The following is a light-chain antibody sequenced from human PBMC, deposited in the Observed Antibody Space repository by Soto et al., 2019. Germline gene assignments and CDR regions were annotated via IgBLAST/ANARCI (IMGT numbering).Light chain of an antibody. V-gene: IGKV2-28*01. CDR2: LGF. CDR1: QRLLHSNGNNF. CDR3: MQALQTTYN. Sequence: EIVLTQSPPSLTVTPGEPSSISCRSSQRLLHSNGNNFLDWYLQKPGQSPQLLIYLGFNRASGVPDRVSGSGAGTDFTLKISRVEAEDVGVYYCMQALQTTYNFGQGTKVDIK. J-gene: IGKJ2*01.